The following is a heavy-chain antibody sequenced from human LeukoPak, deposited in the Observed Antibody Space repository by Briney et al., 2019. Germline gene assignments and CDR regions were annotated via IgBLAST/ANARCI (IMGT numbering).Heavy chain of an antibody. CDR3: ARDTYTGSWSNGMDV. J-gene: IGHJ6*02. Sequence: GASVKVSCKASGYTFTSYGMNWVRQAPGQGLEWMGWINTNTGNPTYAQGFTGRFVFSLDTSVSTAYLQISGLKAEDTAVYCCARDTYTGSWSNGMDVWGQGTTVTVSS. V-gene: IGHV7-4-1*02. D-gene: IGHD6-13*01. CDR2: INTNTGNP. CDR1: GYTFTSYG.